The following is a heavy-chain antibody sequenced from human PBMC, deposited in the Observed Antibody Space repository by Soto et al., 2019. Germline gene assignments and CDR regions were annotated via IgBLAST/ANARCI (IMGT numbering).Heavy chain of an antibody. V-gene: IGHV2-5*02. J-gene: IGHJ2*01. Sequence: QITLKESGPTLVKPTQPLMLTCTFAGFSLSTSGVGVDWIRQPPGKALKWLALIYWDDDKRYSPSLKSRLTITKDTSKNQVVLTMTNMDPVDTATYYCAHRVSIYGYFDLWGRGTLVTVSS. CDR3: AHRVSIYGYFDL. CDR2: IYWDDDK. CDR1: GFSLSTSGVG. D-gene: IGHD3-16*02.